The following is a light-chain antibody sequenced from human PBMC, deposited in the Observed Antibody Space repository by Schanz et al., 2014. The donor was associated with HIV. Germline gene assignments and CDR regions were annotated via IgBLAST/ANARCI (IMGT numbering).Light chain of an antibody. CDR3: QYFGNSGGT. V-gene: IGKV3-20*01. CDR2: ATS. Sequence: IVLQQSPVTLSLSPGGRATLSCGASQRLSSSYLAWYQQKRDQPPRLVIYATSTRAAGIPDRFSGTGSGTDFTLTISRLEPEDFAVYFCQYFGNSGGTFGGGTKVEIK. CDR1: QRLSSSY. J-gene: IGKJ4*01.